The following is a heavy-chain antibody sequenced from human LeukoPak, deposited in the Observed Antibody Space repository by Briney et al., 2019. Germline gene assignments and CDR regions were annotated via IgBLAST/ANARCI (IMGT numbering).Heavy chain of an antibody. CDR3: ARDKGNGYPLYYFDS. V-gene: IGHV1-2*02. CDR1: GYTFTGYY. CDR2: INPNSGGT. D-gene: IGHD5-24*01. Sequence: ASVKVSCKASGYTFTGYYMHWVRQAPGQGLEWMGWINPNSGGTNYAQKFQGRVTMTRDTSISTAYMELSRLRSDDTAVYYCARDKGNGYPLYYFDSWGQGTLVTVSS. J-gene: IGHJ4*02.